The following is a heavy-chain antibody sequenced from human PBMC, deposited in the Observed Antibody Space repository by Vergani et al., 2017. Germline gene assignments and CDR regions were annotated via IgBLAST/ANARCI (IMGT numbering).Heavy chain of an antibody. CDR3: TRHWAVVAANNWFDP. Sequence: QGQLVESGGGLVKPGGSLRLSCAASRFDFSDYYMSWIRQAPGKGLEWIGSIYYSGSTYYNPSLESRVTMSVDTPKSQFSLKLSSVTAADTAVYYCTRHWAVVAANNWFDPWGQGTLVTVSS. D-gene: IGHD2-15*01. V-gene: IGHV4-38-2*01. CDR1: RFDFSDYY. J-gene: IGHJ5*02. CDR2: IYYSGST.